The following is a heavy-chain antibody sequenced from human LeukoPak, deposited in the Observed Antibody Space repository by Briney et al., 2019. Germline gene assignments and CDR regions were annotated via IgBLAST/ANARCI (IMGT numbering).Heavy chain of an antibody. Sequence: SETLSLTCAVYGGSFSGYYWSWIRQPPGKGLEWIGEINHSGSTNYNPSLKSRVTISVDTSKNQFSLKLSSVTAADTAVYYCARDTRIAAPPNYYFDYWGQGTLVTVSS. V-gene: IGHV4-34*01. CDR3: ARDTRIAAPPNYYFDY. D-gene: IGHD6-6*01. J-gene: IGHJ4*02. CDR2: INHSGST. CDR1: GGSFSGYY.